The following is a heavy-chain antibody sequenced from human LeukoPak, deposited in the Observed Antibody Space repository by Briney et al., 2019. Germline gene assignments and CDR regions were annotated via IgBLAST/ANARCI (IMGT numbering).Heavy chain of an antibody. Sequence: SETLSLTCTVSGGSISSGDYYWSWIRQRPGMGLEWIGYIYYSGSTYYNPSLKSRVTISVDTSKNQFSLKLSSVTAADTAVYYCARTQWDLPHDEGAFDIWGQGTMVTVSS. CDR1: GGSISSGDYY. V-gene: IGHV4-30-4*08. CDR3: ARTQWDLPHDEGAFDI. CDR2: IYYSGST. D-gene: IGHD1-26*01. J-gene: IGHJ3*02.